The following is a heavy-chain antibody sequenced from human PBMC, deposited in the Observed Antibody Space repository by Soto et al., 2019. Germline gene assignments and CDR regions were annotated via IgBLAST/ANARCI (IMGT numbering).Heavy chain of an antibody. CDR2: IYYSGST. V-gene: IGHV4-59*08. CDR3: ARHAYFDY. Sequence: SETLSLTCTVSGGSISSYYWSWIRQPPGKGLEWIGYIYYSGSTNYNPSLKSRVTISVDTSKNQFSLKLSSVTAADTAVYYCARHAYFDYWGQGTLVTVSS. J-gene: IGHJ4*02. CDR1: GGSISSYY.